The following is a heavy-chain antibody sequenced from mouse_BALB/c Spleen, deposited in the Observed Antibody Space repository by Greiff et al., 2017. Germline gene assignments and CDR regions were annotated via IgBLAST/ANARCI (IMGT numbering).Heavy chain of an antibody. D-gene: IGHD2-3*01. V-gene: IGHV5-17*02. CDR3: ARSDDGYLAY. J-gene: IGHJ3*01. Sequence: EVMLVESGGGLVQPGGSRKLSCAASGFTFSSFGMHWVRQAPEKGLEWVAYISSGSSTIYYADTVKGRFTISRDNPKNTLFLQMTSLRSEDTAMYYCARSDDGYLAYWGQGTRVTVSA. CDR2: ISSGSSTI. CDR1: GFTFSSFG.